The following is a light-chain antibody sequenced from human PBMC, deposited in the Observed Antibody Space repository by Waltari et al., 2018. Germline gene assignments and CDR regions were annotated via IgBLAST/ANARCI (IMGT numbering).Light chain of an antibody. CDR3: QAWDSSISHAV. CDR2: QDS. Sequence: SYELTQPPSVSVSPGQTASITCSGAKLGDKYACWYQQKPGQSPVLVIYQDSKRPSGIPERFSGSNSGNTATLTISGTQAMDEADYYCQAWDSSISHAVFGGGTQLTVL. V-gene: IGLV3-1*01. J-gene: IGLJ7*01. CDR1: KLGDKY.